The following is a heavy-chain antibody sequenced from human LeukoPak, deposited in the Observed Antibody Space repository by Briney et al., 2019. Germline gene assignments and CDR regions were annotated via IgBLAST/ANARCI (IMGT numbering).Heavy chain of an antibody. Sequence: SVKVSCKASGGTFGSYAISWVRQAPGQGLEWMGRIIPISGIANYAQKFQGRVTITADKSTSTAYMELSSLRSEDTAVYYCARERGYSGSYCFDYWGQGTLVTVSS. V-gene: IGHV1-69*04. D-gene: IGHD1-26*01. CDR2: IIPISGIA. CDR3: ARERGYSGSYCFDY. J-gene: IGHJ4*02. CDR1: GGTFGSYA.